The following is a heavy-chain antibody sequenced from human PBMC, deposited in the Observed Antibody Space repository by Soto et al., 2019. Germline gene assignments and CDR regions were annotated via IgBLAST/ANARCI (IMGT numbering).Heavy chain of an antibody. J-gene: IGHJ6*02. CDR1: GFTVTDNY. Sequence: EVQLVETGGGLIQPGGSLRLSCAASGFTVTDNYIIWVRQPPGKGLEWVSTTVIGGGTNYADTVKGRFTVSRDNSKNTLYLQMNNLRVEDTAVYYCPRNPPSAIQGWAFGMDVWGQGTTVFVSS. V-gene: IGHV3-53*02. CDR3: PRNPPSAIQGWAFGMDV. D-gene: IGHD2-2*01. CDR2: TVIGGGT.